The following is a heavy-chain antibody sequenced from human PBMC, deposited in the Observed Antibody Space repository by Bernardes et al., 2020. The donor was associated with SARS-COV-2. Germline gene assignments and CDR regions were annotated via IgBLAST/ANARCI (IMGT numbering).Heavy chain of an antibody. D-gene: IGHD3-22*01. Sequence: GGSLRLSCAASGFTFSSYGMHWVRQAPGKGLEWVAVIWYDGSNKYYADSVKGRFTISRDNSKNTLYLQMNSLRAEDTAVYYCARDLAWGDYYDSSGSTGAEYFQHWGQGTLVTVSS. J-gene: IGHJ1*01. CDR3: ARDLAWGDYYDSSGSTGAEYFQH. V-gene: IGHV3-33*01. CDR2: IWYDGSNK. CDR1: GFTFSSYG.